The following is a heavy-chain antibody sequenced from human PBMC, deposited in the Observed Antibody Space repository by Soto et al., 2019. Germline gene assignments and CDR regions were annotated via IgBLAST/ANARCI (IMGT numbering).Heavy chain of an antibody. CDR1: GFTFSSYA. CDR2: ISYDGSNK. V-gene: IGHV3-30-3*01. J-gene: IGHJ6*02. Sequence: QVQLVESGGGVVQPGRSLRLSCAASGFTFSSYAMHWVRQAPGKGLEWVAVISYDGSNKYYADSVKGRFTISRDNSKNTLYLQMNSLRAEDTAVYYCARALSYGSVSYYRDYYYGMDVWCQETTVTVSS. CDR3: ARALSYGSVSYYRDYYYGMDV. D-gene: IGHD3-10*01.